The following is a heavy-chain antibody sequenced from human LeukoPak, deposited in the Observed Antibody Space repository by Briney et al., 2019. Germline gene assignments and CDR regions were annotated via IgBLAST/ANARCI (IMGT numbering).Heavy chain of an antibody. CDR1: GGSISSYY. CDR3: AGDTSTTYYDFWSGCQAGGFDY. D-gene: IGHD3-3*01. V-gene: IGHV4-4*07. J-gene: IGHJ4*02. CDR2: IYTSGST. Sequence: SETLSLTCTVSGGSISSYYWSWIRQPAGKGLEWIGRIYTSGSTNYNPSLKSRVTMSVDTSKNQFSLKLSSVTAADTAVYYCAGDTSTTYYDFWSGCQAGGFDYWGQGTLVTVS.